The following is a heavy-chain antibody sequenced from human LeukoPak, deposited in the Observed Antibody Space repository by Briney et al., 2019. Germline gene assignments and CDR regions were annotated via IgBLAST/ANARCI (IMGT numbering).Heavy chain of an antibody. CDR2: IYYSGST. Sequence: SETLSLTCTVSGGSISSSSYYWGWIRQPPGKGLEWIGSIYYSGSTYYNPSLKSRVTISVDTSKNQFSLKLSSVTAADTAVYYCAREKVGATDYWGQGTLVTVSS. D-gene: IGHD1-26*01. CDR3: AREKVGATDY. CDR1: GGSISSSSYY. V-gene: IGHV4-39*07. J-gene: IGHJ4*02.